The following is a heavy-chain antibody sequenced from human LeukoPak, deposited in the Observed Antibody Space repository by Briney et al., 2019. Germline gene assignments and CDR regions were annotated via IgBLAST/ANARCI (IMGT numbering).Heavy chain of an antibody. CDR1: GYTFTSSG. V-gene: IGHV1-18*01. CDR2: INAYNGNT. CDR3: ARTTNSYYYYYYIDV. Sequence: GASVKVSCKASGYTFTSSGISWVRQAPGQGPEWMGWINAYNGNTNYEQKLQGRVTMTTDTSTSTAYMELRSLRSDDTAVYYCARTTNSYYYYYYIDVWGKGTTVTVSS. D-gene: IGHD1-26*01. J-gene: IGHJ6*03.